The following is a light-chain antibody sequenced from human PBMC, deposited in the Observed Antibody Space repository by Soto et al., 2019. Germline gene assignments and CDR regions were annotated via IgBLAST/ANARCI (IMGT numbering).Light chain of an antibody. CDR1: QSLSSSY. CDR2: GAS. Sequence: EIVLTQSPGTLSLSPGERATLSCRASQSLSSSYLAWYQQKPGQAPRLLIYGASSRATGIPDRFSGSGSGKDFPLPTRRLKPKNFAVYSCQRYGTFPPLTFGGGTKGEIK. J-gene: IGKJ4*01. V-gene: IGKV3-20*01. CDR3: QRYGTFPPLT.